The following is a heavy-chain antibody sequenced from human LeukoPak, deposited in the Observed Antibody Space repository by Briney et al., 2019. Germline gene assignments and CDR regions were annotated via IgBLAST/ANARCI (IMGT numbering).Heavy chain of an antibody. CDR2: ISSSGSTI. CDR1: GFTFSDYY. V-gene: IGHV3-11*04. Sequence: AGGSLRLPCAASGFTFSDYYMSWLRQAPGKGLEWVSYISSSGSTIYYADSVKGRFTISRDNAKNSLYLQMNSLRAEDTAVYYCARERRGYCSSTSCSWFDPWGQGTLVTVSS. D-gene: IGHD2-2*01. J-gene: IGHJ5*02. CDR3: ARERRGYCSSTSCSWFDP.